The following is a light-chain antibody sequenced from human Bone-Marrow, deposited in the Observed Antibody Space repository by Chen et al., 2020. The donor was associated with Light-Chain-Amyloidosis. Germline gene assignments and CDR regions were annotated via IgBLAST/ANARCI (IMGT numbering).Light chain of an antibody. CDR2: RDT. Sequence: SYELTQPPSGPASPGQTARITCSGDELPTKDVYWHQQKTGQAPVLGIHRDTERPSGISERFSGSSSGTTAALTISGVQAEDEADYHCQSADSSGTYEVIFGGGTKLTVL. V-gene: IGLV3-25*03. J-gene: IGLJ2*01. CDR1: ELPTKD. CDR3: QSADSSGTYEVI.